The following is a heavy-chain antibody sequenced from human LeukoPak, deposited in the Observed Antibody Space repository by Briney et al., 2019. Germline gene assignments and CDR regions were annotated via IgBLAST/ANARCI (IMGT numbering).Heavy chain of an antibody. V-gene: IGHV3-7*01. CDR3: ARDLLRNSLDY. CDR2: MNQDGAQK. CDR1: GFTFRSYW. J-gene: IGHJ4*02. D-gene: IGHD1-14*01. Sequence: GGSLRLSCAASGFTFRSYWMSWVRQAPGKGLEWVDNMNQDGAQKSYVDSVKGRFTISRDNAKNTLYLQMNSLRADDTAVYYCARDLLRNSLDYWGQGSLVTVSS.